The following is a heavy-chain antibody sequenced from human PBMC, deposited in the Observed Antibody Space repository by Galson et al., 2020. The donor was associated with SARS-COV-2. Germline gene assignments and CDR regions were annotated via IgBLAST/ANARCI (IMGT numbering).Heavy chain of an antibody. D-gene: IGHD1-26*01. CDR1: GYTLTELS. J-gene: IGHJ4*02. Sequence: ASVKVSCKVSGYTLTELSMHWVRQAPGKGLEWMGGFDPEDGETIYAQKFQGRVTMTEDTSTDTAYMELSSLRSEDTAVYYCASRWVVGATRDFDYWGQGTLVTVSS. CDR2: FDPEDGET. V-gene: IGHV1-24*01. CDR3: ASRWVVGATRDFDY.